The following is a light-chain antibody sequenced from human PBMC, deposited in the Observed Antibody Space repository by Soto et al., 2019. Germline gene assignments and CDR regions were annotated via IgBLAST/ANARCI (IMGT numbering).Light chain of an antibody. J-gene: IGKJ4*01. V-gene: IGKV3-11*01. CDR2: DAS. CDR3: QQRSNWPLT. Sequence: EIVLTQFPATLSLSPGERATLSCRASQSVSSYLAWYQQKPGQAPRLLIYDASNRATGIPARFSGSGSGTDFTLTISSLDPEDFAVYYCQQRSNWPLTFGGGTKVDIK. CDR1: QSVSSY.